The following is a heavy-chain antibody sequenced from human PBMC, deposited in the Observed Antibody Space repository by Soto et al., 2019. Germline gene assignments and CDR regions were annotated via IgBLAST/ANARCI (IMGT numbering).Heavy chain of an antibody. J-gene: IGHJ4*02. CDR2: IHSSGRT. CDR1: GDIVNRGWYY. Sequence: SENLFLTCRVSGDIVNRGWYYWCWMRQSPGKGLEWIAFIHSSGRTEYNPSLRNRVTISMHTTENHFSLSLSSVTAADTAVYYCARTDSAGRWAAWFWGQGTLVTVS. D-gene: IGHD2-15*01. V-gene: IGHV4-61*03. CDR3: ARTDSAGRWAAWF.